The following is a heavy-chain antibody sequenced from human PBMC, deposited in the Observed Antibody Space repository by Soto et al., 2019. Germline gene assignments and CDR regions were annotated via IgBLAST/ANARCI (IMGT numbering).Heavy chain of an antibody. Sequence: QVQLVESGGGVVQPGRSLRLSCAASGFSFSSCAMHWVRQAPGKGLEWVAVVSHDGSNKYYADSVKGRVTISRDNSINXVYSQMNSLRAEDTAVYYCARVSIAVAGIAYYFDYWGQGTLVTVSS. CDR2: VSHDGSNK. J-gene: IGHJ4*02. D-gene: IGHD6-19*01. CDR1: GFSFSSCA. V-gene: IGHV3-30-3*01. CDR3: ARVSIAVAGIAYYFDY.